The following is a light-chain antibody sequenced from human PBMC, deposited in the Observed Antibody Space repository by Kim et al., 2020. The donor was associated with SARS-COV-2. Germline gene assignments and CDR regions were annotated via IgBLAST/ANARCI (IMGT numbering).Light chain of an antibody. V-gene: IGLV3-1*01. CDR2: QDA. J-gene: IGLJ2*01. CDR1: RLGDKY. CDR3: QAWDSSTAV. Sequence: SYELTQPPSVSVSPGQTASITCSGDRLGDKYVCWYQQKPGPSPVLVIYQDAKRPSGIPERFSGSNSGNTATLTISGTQANDEADYYCQAWDSSTAVFGGGTQLTVL.